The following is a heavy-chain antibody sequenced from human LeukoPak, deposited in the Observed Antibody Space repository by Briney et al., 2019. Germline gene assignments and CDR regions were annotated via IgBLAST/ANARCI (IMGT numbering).Heavy chain of an antibody. CDR2: INTNTGNP. D-gene: IGHD5-18*01. CDR3: ARRDHRGYSYGYFY. J-gene: IGHJ4*02. V-gene: IGHV7-4-1*02. Sequence: GASVRVSCKASGYTFTDYYIHWVRQAPGQGLEWMGWINTNTGNPTYAQGFTGRFVFSLDTSVSTAYLQISSLKAEDTAVYYCARRDHRGYSYGYFYWGQGTLVTVSS. CDR1: GYTFTDYY.